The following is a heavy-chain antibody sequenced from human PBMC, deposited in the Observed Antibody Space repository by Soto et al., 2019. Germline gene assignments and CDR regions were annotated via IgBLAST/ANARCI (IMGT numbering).Heavy chain of an antibody. CDR3: AKSAPSSSSGDQYYFDY. CDR1: GFAFRSYA. D-gene: IGHD3-22*01. CDR2: ITAGGYST. J-gene: IGHJ4*02. Sequence: PGGCLRLCCAASGFAFRSYAITLARQPPGKALEWVSSITAGGYSTYYADSVKGRFAISRDNSKNPMYLQMNSLKVEDTAVYYCAKSAPSSSSGDQYYFDYWGQGSLVT. V-gene: IGHV3-23*01.